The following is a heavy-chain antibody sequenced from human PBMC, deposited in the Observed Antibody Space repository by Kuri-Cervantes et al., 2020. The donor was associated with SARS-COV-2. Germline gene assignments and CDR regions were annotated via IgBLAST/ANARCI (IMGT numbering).Heavy chain of an antibody. Sequence: LTCVASEFNFRYYGMYWVRQAPGKGLEWVAHISYDGCDIHFRESVKGRFTVSRDNSKNTLYLQMNSLRLEDTGVYFCAKPGSVRGIIREDHYGLDVWGQGTTVTVSS. CDR3: AKPGSVRGIIREDHYGLDV. J-gene: IGHJ6*02. V-gene: IGHV3-30*18. CDR2: ISYDGCDI. D-gene: IGHD3-10*01. CDR1: EFNFRYYG.